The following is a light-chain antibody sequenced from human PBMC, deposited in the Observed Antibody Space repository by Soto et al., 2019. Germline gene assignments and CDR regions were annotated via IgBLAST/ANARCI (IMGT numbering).Light chain of an antibody. CDR1: SSDVGGYNY. Sequence: QSALTQPASVSVSPGQSITISCTGTSSDVGGYNYVSWYQQHPGKVPKLMIYDVSYRPSGVSNRFSGSKSGNTASLTISGLQAEDEADYYCNSYTTSNTYVFGTGTKVTVL. J-gene: IGLJ1*01. CDR2: DVS. V-gene: IGLV2-14*01. CDR3: NSYTTSNTYV.